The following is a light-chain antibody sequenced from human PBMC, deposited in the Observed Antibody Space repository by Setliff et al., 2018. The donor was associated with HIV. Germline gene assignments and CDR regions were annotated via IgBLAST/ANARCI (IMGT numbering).Light chain of an antibody. J-gene: IGLJ1*01. V-gene: IGLV2-14*03. CDR1: SSDVGASNF. CDR2: DVS. CDR3: SSYTDYNTYV. Sequence: QSVLTQPASVSGSPGQSITISCTGTSSDVGASNFVSWYQQHPGKAPKLIIYDVSNRPSGVSIRFSGSKSGNTASLTISGLQAEDETDYYCSSYTDYNTYVFGTGTKV.